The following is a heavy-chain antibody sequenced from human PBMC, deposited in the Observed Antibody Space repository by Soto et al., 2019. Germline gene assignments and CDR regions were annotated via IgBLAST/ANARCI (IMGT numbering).Heavy chain of an antibody. CDR2: IYYSGST. Sequence: PSETLSLTCTVSGGSISSYYWSWIRQPPGKGLEWIGYIYYSGSTNYNPSLKSRVTISVDTSKNQFSLKLSSVTAADTAVYYCARVYRSSGWYALGYWGQGTLVTVSS. J-gene: IGHJ4*02. CDR1: GGSISSYY. D-gene: IGHD6-19*01. CDR3: ARVYRSSGWYALGY. V-gene: IGHV4-59*01.